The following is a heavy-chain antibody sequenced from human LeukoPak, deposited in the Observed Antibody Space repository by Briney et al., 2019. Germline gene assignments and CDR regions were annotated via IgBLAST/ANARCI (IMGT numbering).Heavy chain of an antibody. Sequence: SQTLSLTCTVSGGSISSGSCYWSWIRQPAGKGLEWIGRISSSGSTNYNPSLKSRVTISVDTSKNQFSLKLSSVTAADTAVYFCARGPYSYDSSGAFDIWGQGTMVTVSS. V-gene: IGHV4-61*02. CDR2: ISSSGST. D-gene: IGHD3-22*01. J-gene: IGHJ3*02. CDR1: GGSISSGSCY. CDR3: ARGPYSYDSSGAFDI.